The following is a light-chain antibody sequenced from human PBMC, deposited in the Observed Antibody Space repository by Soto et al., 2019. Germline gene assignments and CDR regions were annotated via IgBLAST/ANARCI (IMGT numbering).Light chain of an antibody. V-gene: IGLV2-23*02. CDR3: CSYAGSLYV. CDR1: SSDVGSYNL. J-gene: IGLJ1*01. CDR2: EVS. Sequence: QSALTQPASVSGSPGQSITISCTGTSSDVGSYNLVSWYQQHPGKAPTLMIYEVSKRPSGVSNRFSGSKSGNTASLTISGLQAEDEADYYCCSYAGSLYVFGTGTQLTVL.